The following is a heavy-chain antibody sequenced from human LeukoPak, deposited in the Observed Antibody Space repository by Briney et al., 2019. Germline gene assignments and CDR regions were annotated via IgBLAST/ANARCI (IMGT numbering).Heavy chain of an antibody. V-gene: IGHV4-34*01. J-gene: IGHJ5*02. CDR2: INHSGST. CDR3: ARTFRVLYGLDP. Sequence: SETLSLTCAVYGGSFSGYHWSWIRQPPGKGLEWIGEINHSGSTNYNPSLKSRVTISVDTSKNQFSLKLSSVTAADTAVYYCARTFRVLYGLDPWGQGTLVTVSS. CDR1: GGSFSGYH. D-gene: IGHD2-8*01.